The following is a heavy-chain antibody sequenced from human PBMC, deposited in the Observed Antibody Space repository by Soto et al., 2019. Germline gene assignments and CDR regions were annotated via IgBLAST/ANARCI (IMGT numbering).Heavy chain of an antibody. V-gene: IGHV1-69*12. Sequence: QVQLVQSGAEVRKPGSSVKVSCKASGGTFSNSAITWVRQAPGQGLEWVGGIIPIFGSTNYAQKFQGRVTITADEARSPAYMELSSLTSEDTAVYYCARDGDLRSDFWSGPLGGGWFDPWGQGTLVTVSS. CDR2: IIPIFGST. CDR1: GGTFSNSA. D-gene: IGHD3-3*01. J-gene: IGHJ5*02. CDR3: ARDGDLRSDFWSGPLGGGWFDP.